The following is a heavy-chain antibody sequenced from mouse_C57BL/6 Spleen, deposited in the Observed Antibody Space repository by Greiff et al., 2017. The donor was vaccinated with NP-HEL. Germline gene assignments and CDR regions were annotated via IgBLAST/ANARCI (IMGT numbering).Heavy chain of an antibody. CDR3: VRASNGAFDY. J-gene: IGHJ2*01. D-gene: IGHD2-5*01. CDR1: GFSFNTYA. Sequence: DVKLVESGGGLVQPKGSLKLSCAASGFSFNTYAMNWVRQAPGKGLEWVARIRSKSNNYATYYADSVKDRFTISRDDSESMLYLQMNNLKTEDTAMYYCVRASNGAFDYWGQGTTLTVSS. CDR2: IRSKSNNYAT. V-gene: IGHV10-1*01.